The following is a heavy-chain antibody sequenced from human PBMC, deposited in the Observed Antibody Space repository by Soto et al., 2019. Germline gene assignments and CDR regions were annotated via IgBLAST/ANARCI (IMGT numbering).Heavy chain of an antibody. CDR2: ISGSSNII. J-gene: IGHJ6*02. Sequence: EAPLVESGGGLVQRGGSVRLSCAASGFTLSPYSMNWVRQAPGKGLEWISYISGSSNIINYADSVKGRFTISRDNTKNSLYLQMYSLRDEDTAVYYCARGFDLQYGMDVWGQGTTVTVSS. CDR3: ARGFDLQYGMDV. CDR1: GFTLSPYS. D-gene: IGHD3-10*01. V-gene: IGHV3-48*02.